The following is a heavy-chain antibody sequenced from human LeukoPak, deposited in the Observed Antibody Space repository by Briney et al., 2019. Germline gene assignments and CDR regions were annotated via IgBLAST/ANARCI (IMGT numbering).Heavy chain of an antibody. CDR3: ARWSSDYFDY. CDR2: IKQDGSEK. Sequence: PGGSLRLSCAASGFTFSSHWMSWVRQAPGKGLEWVANIKQDGSEKYYVDSVKGRFTISRDNAKNSLYLQMNSLRAEDTAVYYCARWSSDYFDYWGQGTLVTVSS. D-gene: IGHD6-25*01. CDR1: GFTFSSHW. V-gene: IGHV3-7*01. J-gene: IGHJ4*02.